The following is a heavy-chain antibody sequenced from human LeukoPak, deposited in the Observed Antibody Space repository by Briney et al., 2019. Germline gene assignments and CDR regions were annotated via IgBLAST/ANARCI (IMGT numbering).Heavy chain of an antibody. CDR3: ARTGIAVLFDY. CDR1: GVSFSGYY. CDR2: INHSGST. Sequence: SETLSLTCAVYGVSFSGYYWSWIRQPPGKGLEWIGEINHSGSTNYNPSLKSRVTISVDTSKNQFSLKLSSVTAADTAVYYCARTGIAVLFDYWGQGTLVTVSS. D-gene: IGHD6-19*01. J-gene: IGHJ4*02. V-gene: IGHV4-34*01.